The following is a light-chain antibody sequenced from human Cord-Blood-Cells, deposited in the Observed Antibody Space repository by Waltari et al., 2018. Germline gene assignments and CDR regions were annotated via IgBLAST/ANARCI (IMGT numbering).Light chain of an antibody. V-gene: IGKV1-39*01. CDR1: QSISSY. CDR3: QQSYSTPYT. J-gene: IGKJ2*01. CDR2: AAS. Sequence: DIQMTQSPSSLSASVGDRVTITCRASQSISSYLNWYQQKPGKAPKRLIYAASSLQSGVPSRCSGSGSGTDFTLTISSLQPEEFATYYCQQSYSTPYTFGQGTKLEIK.